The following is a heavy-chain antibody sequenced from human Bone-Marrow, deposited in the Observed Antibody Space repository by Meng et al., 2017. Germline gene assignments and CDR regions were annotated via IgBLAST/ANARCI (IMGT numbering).Heavy chain of an antibody. D-gene: IGHD6-13*01. V-gene: IGHV3-15*04. Sequence: GESLKISCAASGFTFSSYEMSWVRQAPGKGLEWVGRIERKSNGGTAEYAAPVKGRFTISRDDSKNTLYLQMNSLITEDTAVYFCATGAAAADHWGQGSLVTVSS. CDR3: ATGAAAADH. CDR1: GFTFSSYE. CDR2: IERKSNGGTA. J-gene: IGHJ4*02.